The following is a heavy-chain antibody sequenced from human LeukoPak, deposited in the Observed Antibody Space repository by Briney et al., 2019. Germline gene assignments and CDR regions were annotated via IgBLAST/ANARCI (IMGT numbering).Heavy chain of an antibody. CDR1: GFTFRKYA. Sequence: GGSLRLSCAASGFTFRKYAMSWVRQAPGKGPEWVAVIWYDGSNKYYAESVKGRFTISRDNSENTLYLQMNSLRAEDTAVYYCARDLTDSSGQNWFDPWGQGTLVTVSS. V-gene: IGHV3-33*07. CDR2: IWYDGSNK. J-gene: IGHJ5*02. CDR3: ARDLTDSSGQNWFDP. D-gene: IGHD6-19*01.